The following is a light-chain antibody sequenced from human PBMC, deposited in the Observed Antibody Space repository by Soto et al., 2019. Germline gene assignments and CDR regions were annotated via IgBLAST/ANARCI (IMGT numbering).Light chain of an antibody. CDR3: QQYGSSPLLT. J-gene: IGKJ4*01. V-gene: IGKV3-20*01. Sequence: EIVMTQSPATLSVSPGERATLSCRASQSVDSSLAWYQQKPGQAPRLLIYDASSRATGIPDRFSGSGSGTDFTLTISRLEPEDFAVYYCQQYGSSPLLTFGGGTKVDIK. CDR2: DAS. CDR1: QSVDSS.